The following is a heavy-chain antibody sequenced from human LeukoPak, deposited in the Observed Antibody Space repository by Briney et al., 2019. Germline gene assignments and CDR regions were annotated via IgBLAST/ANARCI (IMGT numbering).Heavy chain of an antibody. CDR3: ARSSLPYYYGSGSYSMIDY. Sequence: ASVKVSCKASGYTFTSYDINWVRQGTGQGLEWMGWMNPNSGNTGYAQKFQGRVTMTRNTSISTAYMELSSLRSEDTAVYYCARSSLPYYYGSGSYSMIDYWGQGTLVTVSS. CDR1: GYTFTSYD. CDR2: MNPNSGNT. V-gene: IGHV1-8*01. D-gene: IGHD3-10*01. J-gene: IGHJ4*02.